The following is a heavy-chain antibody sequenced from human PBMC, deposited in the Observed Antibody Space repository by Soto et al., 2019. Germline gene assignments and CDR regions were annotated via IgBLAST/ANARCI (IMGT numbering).Heavy chain of an antibody. CDR2: INPSGGST. V-gene: IGHV1-46*01. D-gene: IGHD3-22*01. J-gene: IGHJ5*02. CDR1: GYTFTSYY. Sequence: GASVKVSCKASGYTFTSYYMHWVRQAPGQGLEWMGIINPSGGSTSYAQKFQGRVTMTRDTSTSTVYMELSSLRSDDTAVYYCARGGDYYDSSGRNWFDPWGQGTLVTVSS. CDR3: ARGGDYYDSSGRNWFDP.